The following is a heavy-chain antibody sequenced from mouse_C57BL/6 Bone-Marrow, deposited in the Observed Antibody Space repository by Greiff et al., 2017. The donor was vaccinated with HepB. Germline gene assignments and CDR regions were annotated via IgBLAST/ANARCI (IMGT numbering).Heavy chain of an antibody. Sequence: VQLQQPGAELVKPGASVKLSCKASGYTFTSYWMHWVKQRPGQGLERIGMIHPNSGSTNYNEKFKSKATLTVDKSSSTAYMQLSSLTSEDSAVYYCAKSGTRWLAYWGQGTLVTVSA. D-gene: IGHD4-1*01. CDR1: GYTFTSYW. CDR2: IHPNSGST. J-gene: IGHJ3*01. V-gene: IGHV1-64*01. CDR3: AKSGTRWLAY.